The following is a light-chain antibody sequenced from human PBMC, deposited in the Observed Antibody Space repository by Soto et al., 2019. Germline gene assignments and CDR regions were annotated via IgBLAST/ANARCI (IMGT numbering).Light chain of an antibody. CDR1: QSVSSW. J-gene: IGKJ1*01. Sequence: DIQMTQSPSTLSASVGDRVTITCRASQSVSSWLAWFQQKPGKAPKLLIYKASNLQSGVSSRFSGGGSGTEFTLTTSSLQPDDFATYYCQQYKTYWTFGPGTKVEIK. CDR3: QQYKTYWT. V-gene: IGKV1-5*03. CDR2: KAS.